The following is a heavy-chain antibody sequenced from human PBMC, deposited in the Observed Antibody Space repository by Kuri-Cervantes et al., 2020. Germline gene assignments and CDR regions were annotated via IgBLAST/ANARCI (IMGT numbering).Heavy chain of an antibody. J-gene: IGHJ4*02. CDR1: GSTFSSYW. D-gene: IGHD2-2*01. Sequence: GGSLRLSCAASGSTFSSYWMSWVRQAPGKGLEWVANIKQDGSEKYYVDSVKGRFTISRDNAKNSLYLQMNSLRAEDTAVYYCAKDYCSSTSCYGGNLGYWGQGTLITVSS. CDR3: AKDYCSSTSCYGGNLGY. V-gene: IGHV3-7*01. CDR2: IKQDGSEK.